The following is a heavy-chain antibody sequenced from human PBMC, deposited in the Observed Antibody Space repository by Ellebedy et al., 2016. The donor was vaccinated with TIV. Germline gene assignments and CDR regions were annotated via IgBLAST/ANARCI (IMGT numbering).Heavy chain of an antibody. CDR1: GGSISSYY. V-gene: IGHV4-4*07. CDR2: IYTSGST. Sequence: MPGGSLRLSCTVSGGSISSYYWSWIRQPAGKGLEWIGRIYTSGSTNYNPSLKSRVTMSVDTSKNQFSLKLSSVTAADTAVYYCVVAKLGYFDYWGQGTLVTVSS. D-gene: IGHD5-12*01. J-gene: IGHJ4*02. CDR3: VVAKLGYFDY.